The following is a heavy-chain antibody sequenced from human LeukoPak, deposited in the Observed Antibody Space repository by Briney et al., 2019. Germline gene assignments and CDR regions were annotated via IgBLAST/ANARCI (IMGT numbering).Heavy chain of an antibody. V-gene: IGHV1-8*01. CDR1: GYTFTSYD. CDR3: ARAFSHSSGYLN. Sequence: ASVKVSCKASGYTFTSYDINWVRQATGQGVEWMGWMNPNSGNTGYAQKFQGRVTMTRNTSISTAYMELSSLRSEDTAVYYCARAFSHSSGYLNWGQGTLVTVSS. CDR2: MNPNSGNT. J-gene: IGHJ4*02. D-gene: IGHD3-22*01.